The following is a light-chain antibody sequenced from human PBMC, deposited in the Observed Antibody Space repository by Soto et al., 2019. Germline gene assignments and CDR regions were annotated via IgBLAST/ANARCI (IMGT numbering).Light chain of an antibody. V-gene: IGLV2-14*01. CDR1: SSDVGGYNY. CDR3: SSYISSSTVEV. J-gene: IGLJ2*01. Sequence: QSALTQPASVSGSPGQSITISCTGTSSDVGGYNYVSWYQQHPGKAPKLLLYDVTKRPSGISNRVSGSKSGNTASLTISGLQAEDEADYYCSSYISSSTVEVFGGGTKLTVL. CDR2: DVT.